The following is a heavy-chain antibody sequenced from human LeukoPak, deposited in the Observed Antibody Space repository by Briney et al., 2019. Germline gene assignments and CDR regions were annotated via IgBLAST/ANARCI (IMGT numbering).Heavy chain of an antibody. CDR2: INSDGSST. CDR3: ARDGVGAPGAFDI. D-gene: IGHD1-26*01. Sequence: GGSLRLYCAASGFTFSRYWMHWVRQAPGKGLVWVSRINSDGSSTSYADSVKGRFTISRDNAKNTLYLQMNSLRAEDTAVYYCARDGVGAPGAFDIWGQGTMVTVSS. CDR1: GFTFSRYW. V-gene: IGHV3-74*01. J-gene: IGHJ3*02.